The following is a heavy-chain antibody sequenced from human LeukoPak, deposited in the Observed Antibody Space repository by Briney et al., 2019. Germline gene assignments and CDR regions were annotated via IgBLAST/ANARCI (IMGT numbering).Heavy chain of an antibody. CDR3: TRGARYGMDV. CDR2: INSDGSRT. V-gene: IGHV3-74*01. J-gene: IGHJ6*02. CDR1: GFSFSIYW. Sequence: PGGSLRLSCAASGFSFSIYWMHWVRHAPGKGLVWVSHINSDGSRTSKADSVKGRFTISRDNAKNTLYLQMNSLRAEDTAVYYCTRGARYGMDVWGQGTTVTVSS.